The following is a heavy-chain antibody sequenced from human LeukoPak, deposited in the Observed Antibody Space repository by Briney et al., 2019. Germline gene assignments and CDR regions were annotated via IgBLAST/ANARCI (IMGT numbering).Heavy chain of an antibody. CDR1: GYSLTDLS. Sequence: ASVKVSCKVSGYSLTDLSLHWVRQAPGKGLEWRGGFDPEDGGPIYAQKFQGRLSMTEDTSKDTGYMELRTLRSEDTALYYCAKSHGDYGLLDYWGQGTLVTVSS. V-gene: IGHV1-24*01. CDR2: FDPEDGGP. D-gene: IGHD4-17*01. CDR3: AKSHGDYGLLDY. J-gene: IGHJ4*02.